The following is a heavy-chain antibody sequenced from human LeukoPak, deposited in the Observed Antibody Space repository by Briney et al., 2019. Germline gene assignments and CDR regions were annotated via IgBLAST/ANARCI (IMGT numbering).Heavy chain of an antibody. CDR3: ASSGHPPPNQAHASDI. Sequence: ASVKVSCKASGYTFTSYYMHWVRQAPGQGLEWMGIINPSGGSTSYAQKFQGRVTMTRDTSTSTVYMELSSLRSEDTAVYYCASSGHPPPNQAHASDIWGQGTMVTVSS. V-gene: IGHV1-46*01. CDR1: GYTFTSYY. D-gene: IGHD3-10*01. CDR2: INPSGGST. J-gene: IGHJ3*02.